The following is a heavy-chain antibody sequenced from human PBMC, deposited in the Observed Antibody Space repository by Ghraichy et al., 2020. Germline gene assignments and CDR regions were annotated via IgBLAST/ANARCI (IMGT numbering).Heavy chain of an antibody. CDR2: VYYIGRT. D-gene: IGHD3-10*01. CDR3: SRLGGSETLEYYFNY. J-gene: IGHJ4*02. CDR1: GGSISNIGYY. V-gene: IGHV4-39*01. Sequence: ESLNISCTVSGGSISNIGYYWGWIRQPPGKGLECIGSVYYIGRTYYNSSLESRLTISTDTSKNQLSLRLRSVTATDTAVYYCSRLGGSETLEYYFNYWGLGTLVTVSP.